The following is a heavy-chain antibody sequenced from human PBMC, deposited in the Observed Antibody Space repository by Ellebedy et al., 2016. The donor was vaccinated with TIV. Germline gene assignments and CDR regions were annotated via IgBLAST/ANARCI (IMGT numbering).Heavy chain of an antibody. Sequence: GESLKISCKGSGYSFTSYWIGWVRQMPGKGLEWMGIIYPGDSDTRYSPSFQGQVTISADKSISTAYLQWSSLKASDTAMYYCARHGTTYYYDSSGYSASDYWGQGTLVTVSS. V-gene: IGHV5-51*01. J-gene: IGHJ4*02. CDR1: GYSFTSYW. CDR3: ARHGTTYYYDSSGYSASDY. CDR2: IYPGDSDT. D-gene: IGHD3-22*01.